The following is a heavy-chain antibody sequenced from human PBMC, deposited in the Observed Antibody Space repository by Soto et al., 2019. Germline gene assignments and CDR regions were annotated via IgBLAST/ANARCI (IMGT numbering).Heavy chain of an antibody. J-gene: IGHJ4*02. CDR3: ATNYGSGSTAFDS. Sequence: QVQLVQSGAEVKKPGSSVKVSCTASGDTFNFYTISWVRQAPGQGLEWMGRTIPMLGMADYPQKFQGRVTISADNTTSTVYMTLPRLRSEDTAVYSCATNYGSGSTAFDSWGQGTLVTVSS. CDR2: TIPMLGMA. D-gene: IGHD3-10*01. CDR1: GDTFNFYT. V-gene: IGHV1-69*02.